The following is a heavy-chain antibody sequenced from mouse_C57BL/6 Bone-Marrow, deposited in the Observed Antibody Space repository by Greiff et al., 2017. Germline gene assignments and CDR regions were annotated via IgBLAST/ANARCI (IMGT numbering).Heavy chain of an antibody. V-gene: IGHV1-59*01. Sequence: QVHVKQPGAELVRPGTSVKLSCKASGYTFTSYWMHWVKQRPGQGLEWIGVIDPSDSYTNYNQKFKGKATLTVDTSSSTAYMQLSSLTSEDSAVYYCAGITYWGQGTTLTVSS. D-gene: IGHD1-3*01. CDR2: IDPSDSYT. CDR3: AGITY. J-gene: IGHJ2*01. CDR1: GYTFTSYW.